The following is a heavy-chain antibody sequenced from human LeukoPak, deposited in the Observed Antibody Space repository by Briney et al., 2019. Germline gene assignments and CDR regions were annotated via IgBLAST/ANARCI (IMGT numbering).Heavy chain of an antibody. V-gene: IGHV4-34*01. CDR1: GGSFSGYY. CDR3: ARGGYGYDYYYYMDV. CDR2: INHSGST. J-gene: IGHJ6*03. Sequence: SETLSLTCAVYGGSFSGYYWSWIRQPPGKGLEWIGEINHSGSTNYNPSLKSRVTISVDTSKNQFSLKLSSVTAADTAVYYCARGGYGYDYYYYMDVWGKGTTVTVSS. D-gene: IGHD5-18*01.